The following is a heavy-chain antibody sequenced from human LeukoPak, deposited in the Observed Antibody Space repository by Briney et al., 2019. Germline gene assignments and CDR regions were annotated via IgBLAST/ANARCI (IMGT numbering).Heavy chain of an antibody. CDR3: ASRNYGPYYYGMDV. D-gene: IGHD1-7*01. Sequence: ASVKVSCKASGYSLSNYGITWVRQAPGQGLEWMGWIGTHNGNTKYAQKFQGRVTMTTDTSTSTVYMELRSLRSDDTAVYYCASRNYGPYYYGMDVWGQGTTVTVSS. CDR2: IGTHNGNT. CDR1: GYSLSNYG. J-gene: IGHJ6*02. V-gene: IGHV1-18*01.